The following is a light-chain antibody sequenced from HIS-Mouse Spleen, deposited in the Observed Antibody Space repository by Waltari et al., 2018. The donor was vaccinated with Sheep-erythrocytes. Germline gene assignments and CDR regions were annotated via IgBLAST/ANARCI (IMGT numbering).Light chain of an antibody. CDR2: LGS. Sequence: DIVMTQSPLSLPVTPGEPASISCRSSQSLLHSNGYNYLDWYLQKPGQSPQLLIYLGSKRASGVPDRFSGSGSGTDFTLTISSLQAEDVAVYYCQQYYSTLTFGGGTKVEIK. CDR1: QSLLHSNGYNY. CDR3: QQYYSTLT. J-gene: IGKJ4*01. V-gene: IGKV2-28*01.